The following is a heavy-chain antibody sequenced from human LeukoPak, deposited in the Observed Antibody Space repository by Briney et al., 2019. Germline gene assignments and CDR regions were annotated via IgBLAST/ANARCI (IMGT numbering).Heavy chain of an antibody. V-gene: IGHV3-13*01. J-gene: IGHJ4*02. CDR1: GFTFSSYS. Sequence: GGSLRLSCAASGFTFSSYSMNWVRQAPGKGLEWVSAIGTAGDTYYPGSVKGRFTISRENAKNSLYLQMNSLRAGDTAVYYCARDKDGYFDYWGQGTLVTVSS. D-gene: IGHD5-24*01. CDR2: IGTAGDT. CDR3: ARDKDGYFDY.